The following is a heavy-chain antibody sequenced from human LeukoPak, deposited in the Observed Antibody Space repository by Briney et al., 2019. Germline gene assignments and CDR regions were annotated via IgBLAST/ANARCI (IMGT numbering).Heavy chain of an antibody. Sequence: GESLKISCKGSGYSFSTHWICWVRQMPGKGLEWMGIIYPGDSDTKYSPSFQGQVTISADKSISSAYLQWSSLKASDTAMYYCARSYGSGSYSEYWGQGTLVTVSS. CDR2: IYPGDSDT. D-gene: IGHD3-10*01. V-gene: IGHV5-51*01. J-gene: IGHJ4*02. CDR3: ARSYGSGSYSEY. CDR1: GYSFSTHW.